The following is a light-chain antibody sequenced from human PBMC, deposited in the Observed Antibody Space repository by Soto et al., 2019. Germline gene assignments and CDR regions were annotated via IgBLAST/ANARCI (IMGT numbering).Light chain of an antibody. Sequence: SALTQPPSASGSPGQSVTISCTGTSSDVGGYNYVSWYQQHPGKAPKVMIYEVSKRPSGVPDRFSGSKSGNTASLTVSGLQAEDEADYYCSSYAGNDNPYVFGTGTKVTVL. CDR2: EVS. V-gene: IGLV2-8*01. CDR1: SSDVGGYNY. CDR3: SSYAGNDNPYV. J-gene: IGLJ1*01.